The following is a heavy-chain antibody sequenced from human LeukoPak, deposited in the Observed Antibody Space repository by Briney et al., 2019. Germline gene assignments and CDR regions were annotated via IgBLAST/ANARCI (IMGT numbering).Heavy chain of an antibody. V-gene: IGHV4-34*01. CDR2: INHSGST. Sequence: PSETLSLTCTVSGGSISSYYWSWIRQPPGKGLEWIGEINHSGSTDYNPSLKSRVTISVDTSKNQFSLKLSSATAADTAVYYCARGRRYCSGGSCYSLSGVDAFDIWGQGTMVTVSS. D-gene: IGHD2-15*01. CDR3: ARGRRYCSGGSCYSLSGVDAFDI. CDR1: GGSISSYY. J-gene: IGHJ3*02.